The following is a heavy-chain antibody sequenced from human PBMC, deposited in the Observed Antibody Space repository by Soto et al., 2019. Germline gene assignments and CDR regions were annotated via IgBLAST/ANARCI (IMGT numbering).Heavy chain of an antibody. Sequence: SETLSLTCTVSGGSISSYYWSWIRQPPGKGLEWIGYIYYSGSTNYNPSLKSRVTISVDTSKNQFSLKLSSVTAADTVVYYCARDHIVVVPAATDYYYYGMDVWGQGTTVTVSS. V-gene: IGHV4-59*01. D-gene: IGHD2-2*01. CDR1: GGSISSYY. J-gene: IGHJ6*02. CDR3: ARDHIVVVPAATDYYYYGMDV. CDR2: IYYSGST.